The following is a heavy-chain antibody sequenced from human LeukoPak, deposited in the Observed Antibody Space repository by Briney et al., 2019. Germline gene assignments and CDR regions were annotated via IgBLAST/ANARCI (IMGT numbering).Heavy chain of an antibody. CDR2: IYPSGST. D-gene: IGHD4-11*01. Sequence: SETLSLTCTVSGVSISSYYWSWIRQPAGKGLEWIGRIYPSGSTKYNPSLKSRVTMSADTSKNQFSLKLSSVTAADTAVFYCARGGDDYLIDYWGQGTLVTVSS. J-gene: IGHJ4*02. CDR1: GVSISSYY. CDR3: ARGGDDYLIDY. V-gene: IGHV4-4*07.